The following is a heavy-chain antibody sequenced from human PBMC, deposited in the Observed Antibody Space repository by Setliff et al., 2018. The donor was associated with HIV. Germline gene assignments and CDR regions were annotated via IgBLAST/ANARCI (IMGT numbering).Heavy chain of an antibody. D-gene: IGHD5-18*01. Sequence: PGESLKISCKGFGYSFTSYLIAWVRQTPGKGLEWMGNIHPRDSDTRYSPSFQGQVTLSVDKSISTAYLQWSSLKASDTAMYYCASQRQLTITDYYMDVWGKGTTVTVSS. J-gene: IGHJ6*03. CDR1: GYSFTSYL. CDR3: ASQRQLTITDYYMDV. CDR2: IHPRDSDT. V-gene: IGHV5-51*01.